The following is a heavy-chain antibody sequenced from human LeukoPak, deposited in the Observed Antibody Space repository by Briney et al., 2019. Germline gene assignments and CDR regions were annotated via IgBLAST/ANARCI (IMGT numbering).Heavy chain of an antibody. V-gene: IGHV4-34*01. Sequence: PSESLSLTCAVYGGSFSGYYWSWIRQPPGKGLEWIGEINHSGSTNYNPSLKSRVTISVDTSKNQFSLKLSSVTAADTAVYYWARALRDSGSYYGYWGQGTLVTVSS. CDR1: GGSFSGYY. D-gene: IGHD3-10*01. CDR3: ARALRDSGSYYGY. J-gene: IGHJ4*02. CDR2: INHSGST.